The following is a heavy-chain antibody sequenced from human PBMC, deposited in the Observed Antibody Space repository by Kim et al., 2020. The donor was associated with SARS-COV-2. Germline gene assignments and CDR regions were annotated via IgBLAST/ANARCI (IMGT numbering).Heavy chain of an antibody. D-gene: IGHD1-1*01. CDR1: GGSISSYY. CDR3: ARATLRTGTFLYGGMGV. V-gene: IGHV4-4*07. J-gene: IGHJ6*02. CDR2: IYTSGST. Sequence: SETLSLTCTVSGGSISSYYWSWIRQPAGKGLEWIGRIYTSGSTDYNPALKRRVTMSVDTSKNQFSLKLSSVTAADTAVYYCARATLRTGTFLYGGMGVWGQGTTVTVSS.